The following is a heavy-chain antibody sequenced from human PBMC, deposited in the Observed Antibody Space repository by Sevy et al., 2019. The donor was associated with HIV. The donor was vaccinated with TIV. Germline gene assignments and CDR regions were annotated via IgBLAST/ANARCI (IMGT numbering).Heavy chain of an antibody. CDR3: ARDDGNYYFHY. J-gene: IGHJ4*02. V-gene: IGHV3-7*01. CDR1: GFTFSKYW. Sequence: GGSLRLSCAASGFTFSKYWMGWVRQAPGKGLEWVANLKKDGGQKDYVDSVKGRFTISRDNAKNALYLQMNSLRAEDTAVYFCARDDGNYYFHYWGQGTLVTVSS. CDR2: LKKDGGQK. D-gene: IGHD1-7*01.